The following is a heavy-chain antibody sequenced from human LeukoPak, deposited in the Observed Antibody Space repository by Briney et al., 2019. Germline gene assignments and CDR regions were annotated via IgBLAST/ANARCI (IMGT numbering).Heavy chain of an antibody. CDR3: ARGHPGYSLS. Sequence: SETLSLTCIVSDTNRSHYWNWIRQPPGKGLEWIGYVFYSGSTNYNPSLKSRVTISLDTSRNQFSLRLSSVTAADTAVYYCARGHPGYSLSWGQGTLVTVSS. D-gene: IGHD6-13*01. CDR2: VFYSGST. V-gene: IGHV4-59*11. CDR1: DTNRSHY. J-gene: IGHJ5*02.